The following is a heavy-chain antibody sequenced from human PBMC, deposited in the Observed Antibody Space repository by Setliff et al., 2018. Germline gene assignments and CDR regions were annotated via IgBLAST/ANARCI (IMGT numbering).Heavy chain of an antibody. Sequence: PGGSLRLSCAASGFTFSSYWMSWVRQAPGKGLEWVTFIRGRLSGKTTEYAASVNGRFTISRDDSKSIAYLQMNSLKTEDTAVYYCTREASVDFWSGYPYYYMDVWGKGTTVTVSS. V-gene: IGHV3-49*04. CDR3: TREASVDFWSGYPYYYMDV. J-gene: IGHJ6*03. CDR1: GFTFSSYW. CDR2: IRGRLSGKTT. D-gene: IGHD3-3*01.